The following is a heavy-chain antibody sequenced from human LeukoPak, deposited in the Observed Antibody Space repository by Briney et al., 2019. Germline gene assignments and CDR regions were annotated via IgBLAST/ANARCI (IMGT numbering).Heavy chain of an antibody. Sequence: GGSLRLSCAASGFTFSSYAMSWVRQAPGKGLEWVSAISGSGGSTYYADSVKGRFTISRDNSKNTLYLQMSSLRAEDTAVYYCARHEGMVAASFDYWGQGTLVTVSS. V-gene: IGHV3-23*01. CDR1: GFTFSSYA. CDR2: ISGSGGST. D-gene: IGHD2-15*01. CDR3: ARHEGMVAASFDY. J-gene: IGHJ4*02.